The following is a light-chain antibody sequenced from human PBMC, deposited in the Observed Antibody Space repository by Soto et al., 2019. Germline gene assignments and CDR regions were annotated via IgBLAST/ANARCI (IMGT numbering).Light chain of an antibody. V-gene: IGKV3-15*01. J-gene: IGKJ2*01. CDR1: QSVSSN. CDR3: QQYNSWYT. CDR2: GAS. Sequence: EIVMTQSPDTLSVSPGERVTLSCRASQSVSSNLVWYQQKPGQAPRLLIHGASTRATGIPARFSGSGSGTEFSLTISSLQSEDFAVYYCQQYNSWYTFGQGTKLEIK.